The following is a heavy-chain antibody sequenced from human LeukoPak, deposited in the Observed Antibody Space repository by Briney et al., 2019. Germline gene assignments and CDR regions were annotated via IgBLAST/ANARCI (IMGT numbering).Heavy chain of an antibody. CDR2: ISSSGSTI. CDR1: GCTFSSYE. CDR3: ARRRGRIAFDLDY. V-gene: IGHV3-48*03. D-gene: IGHD3-16*02. J-gene: IGHJ4*02. Sequence: GGSLRLSCAASGCTFSSYEMNWVRQAPGKGREWVSYISSSGSTIYYADSVKGRFTISRDNAKNSLYLQMNSLRAEDTAVYNCARRRGRIAFDLDYWGQGTLVTVSS.